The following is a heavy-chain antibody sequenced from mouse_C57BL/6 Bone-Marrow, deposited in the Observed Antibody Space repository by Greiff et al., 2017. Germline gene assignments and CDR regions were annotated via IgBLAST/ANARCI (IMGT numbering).Heavy chain of an antibody. Sequence: QVQLQQSGAELARPGASVKLSCKASGYTFTSYGISWVKQRTGQGLEWIGEIYPRSGNTYYNEKFKGKATLTADKSSSTAYMELRSLTSEDSAVYFCARPYYYGSSYGVLYYFDYWGKGTTLTVSS. CDR3: ARPYYYGSSYGVLYYFDY. CDR1: GYTFTSYG. V-gene: IGHV1-81*01. CDR2: IYPRSGNT. J-gene: IGHJ2*01. D-gene: IGHD1-1*01.